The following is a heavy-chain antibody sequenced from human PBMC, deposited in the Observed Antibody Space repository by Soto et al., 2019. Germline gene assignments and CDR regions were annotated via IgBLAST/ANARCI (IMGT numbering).Heavy chain of an antibody. D-gene: IGHD6-13*01. CDR2: ISYDGGQK. CDR3: ARDYSMGDYFDY. J-gene: IGHJ4*02. V-gene: IGHV3-30*19. Sequence: GGSLRLSCAASGFIFRSYGMHWVRQAPGKGLEWVAAISYDGGQKSYADSVKGRLTISRDNSKNTLYLQMSRLRAEDTGVYYCARDYSMGDYFDYWGQGALVTVSS. CDR1: GFIFRSYG.